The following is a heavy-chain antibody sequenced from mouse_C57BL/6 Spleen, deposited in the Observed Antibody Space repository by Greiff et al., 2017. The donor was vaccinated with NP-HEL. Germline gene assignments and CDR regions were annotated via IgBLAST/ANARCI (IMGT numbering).Heavy chain of an antibody. CDR3: GSGFYGSSYPGG. CDR1: GYTFTSYW. Sequence: QVQLQQPGAELVKPGASVKLSCTASGYTFTSYWMQWVKQRPGQGLEWIGEIDPSDSYTNYNQKFKGKATLTVGTSSSTAYMQLSSLTSEDAAVYYCGSGFYGSSYPGGWGTGATVTVA. D-gene: IGHD1-1*01. V-gene: IGHV1-50*01. J-gene: IGHJ1*03. CDR2: IDPSDSYT.